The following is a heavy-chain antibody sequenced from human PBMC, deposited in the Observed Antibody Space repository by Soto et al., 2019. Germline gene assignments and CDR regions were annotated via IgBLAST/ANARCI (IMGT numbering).Heavy chain of an antibody. CDR3: AKDLQLEQLMVVY. V-gene: IGHV3-9*01. D-gene: IGHD1-1*01. J-gene: IGHJ4*02. Sequence: PGGSLRLSCAASGFTFDDYAMHWVRQAPGKGLGWVSGISWNSGSIGYADSVKGRFTISRDNAKNSLYLQMNSLRAEDTALYYCAKDLQLEQLMVVYWGQGTLVTVSS. CDR2: ISWNSGSI. CDR1: GFTFDDYA.